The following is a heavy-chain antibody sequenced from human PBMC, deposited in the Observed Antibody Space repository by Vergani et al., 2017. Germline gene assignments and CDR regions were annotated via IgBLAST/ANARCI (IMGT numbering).Heavy chain of an antibody. CDR1: GFTFSSYG. CDR2: ISYDGSNK. V-gene: IGHV3-30*03. J-gene: IGHJ6*03. CDR3: ARENYDILTGYDRMYYYYYMDV. Sequence: QVQLVESGGGVVQPGRSLRLSCAASGFTFSSYGMHWVRQAPGKGLEWVAVISYDGSNKYYADSVKGRFTISRDNSKNTLYLQMNSLRAEDTAVYYCARENYDILTGYDRMYYYYYMDVWAKGPRSPSP. D-gene: IGHD3-9*01.